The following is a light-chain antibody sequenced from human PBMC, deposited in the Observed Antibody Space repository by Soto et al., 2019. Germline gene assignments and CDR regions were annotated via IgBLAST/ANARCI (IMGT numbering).Light chain of an antibody. CDR2: DTS. CDR3: QRYNNWPLT. Sequence: EVVMTQSPATLSVSPGEGVTLSCRASQVIGDTLAWYQHKPGQTPRLLIYDTSTRATGVPARFSGSRAGTEFTLTINSLQSEDFAVYYCQRYNNWPLTFGGGTKVDIK. CDR1: QVIGDT. J-gene: IGKJ4*01. V-gene: IGKV3-15*01.